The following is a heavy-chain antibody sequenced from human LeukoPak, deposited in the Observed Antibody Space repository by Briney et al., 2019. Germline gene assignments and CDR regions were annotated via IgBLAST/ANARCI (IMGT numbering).Heavy chain of an antibody. CDR3: ARHVVYREALTYCFDY. CDR2: IYYSGST. Sequence: SETLSLTCTVSGGSISSYYWSWIRQPPGKGLEWIGYIYYSGSTNYNPSLKSRVTISVDTSKNQFSLKLSSVTAADTAVYYCARHVVYREALTYCFDYWGQGTLVTVSS. CDR1: GGSISSYY. D-gene: IGHD2-2*01. V-gene: IGHV4-59*01. J-gene: IGHJ4*02.